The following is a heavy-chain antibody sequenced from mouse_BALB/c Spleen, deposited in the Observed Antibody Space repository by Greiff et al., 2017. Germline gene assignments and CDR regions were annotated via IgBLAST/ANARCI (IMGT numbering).Heavy chain of an antibody. V-gene: IGHV5-17*02. Sequence: EVHLVESGGGLVQPGGSRKLSCAASGFTFSSIGMHWVSQAPEKGLEWVAYISSASGTNYYDAKVKGRFTISADNPKNTLFLQMTSLRSEDTAMYYCARSEPLWYFEGWGAGTTVTVSS. CDR1: GFTFSSIG. CDR2: ISSASGTN. CDR3: ARSEPLWYFEG. J-gene: IGHJ1*01.